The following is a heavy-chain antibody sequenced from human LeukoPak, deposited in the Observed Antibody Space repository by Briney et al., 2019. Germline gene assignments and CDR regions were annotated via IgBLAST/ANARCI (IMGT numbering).Heavy chain of an antibody. CDR2: IIPIFGTA. Sequence: ASVKVSCKVSGYTLTELSMHWVRQAPGKGLEWMGRIIPIFGTANYAQKFQGRVTITTDESTSTAYMELSSLRSEDTAVYYCAREAMIGAFDIWGQGTMVTVSS. D-gene: IGHD3-22*01. CDR1: GYTLTELS. V-gene: IGHV1-69*05. J-gene: IGHJ3*02. CDR3: AREAMIGAFDI.